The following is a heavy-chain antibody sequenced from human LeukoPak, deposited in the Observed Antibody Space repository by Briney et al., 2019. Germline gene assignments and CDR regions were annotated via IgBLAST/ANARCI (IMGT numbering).Heavy chain of an antibody. CDR2: IIPIFGTA. CDR1: GGTFSSYA. CDR3: ARVGYCSSTSCYGYYYSMDV. J-gene: IGHJ6*02. Sequence: SVKVSCKASGGTFSSYAISWVRQAPGQGLEWMGGIIPIFGTANYAQKFQGRVTITADESTSTAYMELSSLRSEDTAVYYCARVGYCSSTSCYGYYYSMDVWGQGTTVTVSS. V-gene: IGHV1-69*13. D-gene: IGHD2-2*01.